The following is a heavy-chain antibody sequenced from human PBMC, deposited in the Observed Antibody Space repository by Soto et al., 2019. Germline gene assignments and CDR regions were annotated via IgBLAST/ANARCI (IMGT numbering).Heavy chain of an antibody. V-gene: IGHV1-69*13. Sequence: SVKVSCKASGGTFSSYAISWVRQAPGQGLEWMGGIIPIFGTANYAQKFQGRVTITADESTSTAYMELSSLRSEDTAVYYCARGRDKAMVDEYYYYGMDVWGQGNTVTVS. CDR2: IIPIFGTA. J-gene: IGHJ6*02. CDR1: GGTFSSYA. D-gene: IGHD5-18*01. CDR3: ARGRDKAMVDEYYYYGMDV.